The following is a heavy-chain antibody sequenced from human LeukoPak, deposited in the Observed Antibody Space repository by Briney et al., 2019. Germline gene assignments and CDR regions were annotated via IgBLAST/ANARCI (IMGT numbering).Heavy chain of an antibody. CDR1: GFTFSNAW. Sequence: GGSLRLSCAASGFTFSNAWMSWVRQAPGKGREWVGRIKSKTDGGTTDYAAPVKGRFTISRHDSEDTLYLQMNSLKTEDTAVYYCQRGRVSDWGQGTLVTVSS. J-gene: IGHJ4*02. CDR3: QRGRVSD. CDR2: IKSKTDGGTT. V-gene: IGHV3-15*01. D-gene: IGHD6-25*01.